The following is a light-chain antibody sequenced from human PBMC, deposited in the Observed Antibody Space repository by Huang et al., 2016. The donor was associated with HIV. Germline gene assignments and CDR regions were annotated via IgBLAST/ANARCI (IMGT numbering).Light chain of an antibody. CDR1: QSLLYRSNNKNY. CDR2: WAS. CDR3: QQHYGRQST. V-gene: IGKV4-1*01. Sequence: IVMTQSPESLAVSLGERASINCKSSQSLLYRSNNKNYLAWYQKKQGHPPTLLIYWASVRDVGVPERFSGGGSGTNFTRTINSLQADDGAVYYCQQHYGRQSTFGQGT. J-gene: IGKJ1*01.